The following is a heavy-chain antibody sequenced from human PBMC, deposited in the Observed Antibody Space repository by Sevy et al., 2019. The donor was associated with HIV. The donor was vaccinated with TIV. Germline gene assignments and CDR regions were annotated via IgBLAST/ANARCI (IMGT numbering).Heavy chain of an antibody. CDR1: GYTLTKLS. V-gene: IGHV1-24*01. CDR2: FDPEDGET. CDR3: ASAREYYEDSSGYLDY. J-gene: IGHJ4*02. Sequence: ASVKVSCKVSGYTLTKLSMHWVRQAPGKGLEWMGRFDPEDGETIYAQKFQGRVTMTEDTSTDTANMELRSLRYEDTAVYYCASAREYYEDSSGYLDYWGQGTLVTVSS. D-gene: IGHD3-22*01.